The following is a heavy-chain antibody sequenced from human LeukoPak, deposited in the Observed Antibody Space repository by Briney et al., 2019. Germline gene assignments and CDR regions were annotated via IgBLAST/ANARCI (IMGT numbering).Heavy chain of an antibody. V-gene: IGHV3-33*01. J-gene: IGHJ4*02. CDR2: IWFDGNNK. D-gene: IGHD3-22*01. CDR1: GFTFSTFG. CDR3: ASHIKVVTDY. Sequence: GSLRLSCTASGFTFSTFGMHWVRQAPGKGLEWVAVIWFDGNNKYYADSVKGRFTISRDNSKNTLYLQMNSLGAEDTAVYYCASHIKVVTDYWGQGSLVTVSS.